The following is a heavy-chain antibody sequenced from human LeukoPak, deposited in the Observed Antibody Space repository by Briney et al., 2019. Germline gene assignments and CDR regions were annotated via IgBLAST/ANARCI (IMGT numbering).Heavy chain of an antibody. CDR1: GYTFTGYY. Sequence: ASVKVSCKASGYTFTGYYMHWVRQAPGQGLEWMGWINPNSGGTNYAQKFQGRVTMTRDTSISTAYMELSRLRSDDTAVYYCARDDRYCSSTSCFSISQYYYYYMDVWGKGTTVTISS. CDR2: INPNSGGT. J-gene: IGHJ6*03. V-gene: IGHV1-2*02. CDR3: ARDDRYCSSTSCFSISQYYYYYMDV. D-gene: IGHD2-2*01.